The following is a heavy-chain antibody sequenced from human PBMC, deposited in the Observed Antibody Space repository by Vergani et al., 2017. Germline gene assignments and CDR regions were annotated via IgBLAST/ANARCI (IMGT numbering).Heavy chain of an antibody. D-gene: IGHD2-2*01. J-gene: IGHJ4*02. Sequence: VQLVESGGGLVQPGRSLRLSCAASGFTFDDYAMHWVRQAPGKGLEWVAVISYDGSNKYYADSVKGRFTISRDNSKNTLYLQMNSLRAEDTAVYYCARGDCSSTSCYVSGGYWGQGTLVTVSS. CDR3: ARGDCSSTSCYVSGGY. CDR2: ISYDGSNK. CDR1: GFTFDDYA. V-gene: IGHV3-30-3*01.